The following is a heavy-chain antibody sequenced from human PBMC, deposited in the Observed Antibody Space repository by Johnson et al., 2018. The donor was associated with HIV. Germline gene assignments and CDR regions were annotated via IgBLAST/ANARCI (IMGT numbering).Heavy chain of an antibody. J-gene: IGHJ3*02. Sequence: EVQLVESGGGLIQPGGSLRLSCAASGFSVTTDYMNWVRQAPGKGLEWVSGINWNGGSTGYADSVKGRFTISRDNAKNSLYLQMNSLRAEDTAVYYCVKGSRDLGGAFDIWGQGTMVTVSS. V-gene: IGHV3-20*04. CDR2: INWNGGST. CDR1: GFSVTTDY. CDR3: VKGSRDLGGAFDI.